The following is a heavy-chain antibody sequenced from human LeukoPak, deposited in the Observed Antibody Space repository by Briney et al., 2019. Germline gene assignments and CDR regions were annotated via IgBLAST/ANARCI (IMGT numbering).Heavy chain of an antibody. J-gene: IGHJ4*02. CDR3: ARDRSGWYYFDY. Sequence: GGSLRLSCAASGFTFSSYGMHWVRQAPGKGRGWVAVIWYDGSNKYYADSVKGRFTISRDNSKNTLYLQMNSLRAEDTAVYYCARDRSGWYYFDYWGQGTQVTVSS. D-gene: IGHD6-19*01. CDR2: IWYDGSNK. CDR1: GFTFSSYG. V-gene: IGHV3-33*01.